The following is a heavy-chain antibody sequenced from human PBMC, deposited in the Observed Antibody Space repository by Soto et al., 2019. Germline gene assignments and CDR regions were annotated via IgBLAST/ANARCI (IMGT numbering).Heavy chain of an antibody. CDR2: ISAYNGNT. CDR3: ARGGRWLGTDAFDI. Sequence: ASVKVSCKASGYTFTSYGMNWVRQAPGQGLEWMGWISAYNGNTNYAQKLQGRFTMTTDTSTSTAYMELRSLRSDATAVYYCARGGRWLGTDAFDIWGQGTMVTVS. D-gene: IGHD6-19*01. V-gene: IGHV1-18*04. CDR1: GYTFTSYG. J-gene: IGHJ3*02.